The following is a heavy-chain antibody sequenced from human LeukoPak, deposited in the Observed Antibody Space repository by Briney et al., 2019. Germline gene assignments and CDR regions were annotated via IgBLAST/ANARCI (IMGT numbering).Heavy chain of an antibody. CDR1: GGSISSYF. CDR3: ARVGGYYGSGSYSAFDI. V-gene: IGHV4-59*01. D-gene: IGHD3-10*01. CDR2: IYYSGST. J-gene: IGHJ3*02. Sequence: SETLSLTCTVSGGSISSYFWGWIRQPPGKGLEWIGYIYYSGSTNYTPSLKSRVTISVDTSKNQFSLNLSSVTAADTAAYYCARVGGYYGSGSYSAFDIWGQGTMVTVSS.